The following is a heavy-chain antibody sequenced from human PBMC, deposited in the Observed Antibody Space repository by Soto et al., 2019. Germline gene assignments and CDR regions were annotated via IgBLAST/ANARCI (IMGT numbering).Heavy chain of an antibody. Sequence: GASVKVSCKASGYTFTSYGISWVRQAPGQRLEWMGWINAGNGNTKYSQKFQGRVTITRDTSASTAYMELSSLRSEDTAVYYCARESHYYGMDVWGQGTTVTVSS. CDR3: ARESHYYGMDV. V-gene: IGHV1-3*01. CDR2: INAGNGNT. CDR1: GYTFTSYG. J-gene: IGHJ6*02.